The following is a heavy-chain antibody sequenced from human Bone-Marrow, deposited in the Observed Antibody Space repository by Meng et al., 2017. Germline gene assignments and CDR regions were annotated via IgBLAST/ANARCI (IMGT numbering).Heavy chain of an antibody. Sequence: GESLKISCAASGFTFSGSAMHWVRQASGKGLEWVGRIRSKANSYATAYAASVKGRFTISRDDSKNTAYLQMNSLQTEDTAVYFCAKNRGFSSTWSPLDSWGQGTLVTVSS. D-gene: IGHD6-13*01. CDR1: GFTFSGSA. V-gene: IGHV3-73*01. CDR3: AKNRGFSSTWSPLDS. J-gene: IGHJ4*02. CDR2: IRSKANSYAT.